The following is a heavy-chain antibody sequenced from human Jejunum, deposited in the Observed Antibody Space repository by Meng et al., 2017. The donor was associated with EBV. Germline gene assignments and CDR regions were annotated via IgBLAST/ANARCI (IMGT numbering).Heavy chain of an antibody. J-gene: IGHJ4*02. Sequence: RVSGPVMVSPPGTLSIACACSRKSSASGNRWSGVRKAPERGLRWMGEIYYSGGTNSIPTLMSRVTKLVDRSDTLFSLYMSSVTAAATAVYYCVRGGDYCLVYWGQGTLVTVSS. CDR2: IYYSGGT. CDR1: RKSSASGNR. D-gene: IGHD2-21*02. CDR3: VRGGDYCLVY. V-gene: IGHV4-4*03.